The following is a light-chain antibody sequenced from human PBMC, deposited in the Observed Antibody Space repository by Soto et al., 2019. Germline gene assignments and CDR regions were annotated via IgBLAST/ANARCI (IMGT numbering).Light chain of an antibody. CDR2: GAS. CDR1: QSVSSSY. Sequence: EIVLTQSPGTLSLSPGERATLSCRASQSVSSSYLAWYQQKPGQATRLLIYGASSMATGIPERFSGSGSGTDFTLTISRLEPEDFAVYYCQQYGSSPYTFGPGTKLEIK. CDR3: QQYGSSPYT. J-gene: IGKJ2*01. V-gene: IGKV3-20*01.